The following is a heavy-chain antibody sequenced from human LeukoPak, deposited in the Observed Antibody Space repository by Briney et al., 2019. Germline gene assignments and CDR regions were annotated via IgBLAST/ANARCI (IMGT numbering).Heavy chain of an antibody. CDR3: ARGAFDRLEYSSYRSFDY. Sequence: GASVTVSCTASGGTFSSYAISWVRQAPGQGLEWMGGIIPIFGTANYAQKFQGRVTITADESTSTAYMEPSSLRSEDTAVYYCARGAFDRLEYSSYRSFDYWGQGTLVTVSS. CDR2: IIPIFGTA. CDR1: GGTFSSYA. D-gene: IGHD6-6*01. V-gene: IGHV1-69*13. J-gene: IGHJ4*02.